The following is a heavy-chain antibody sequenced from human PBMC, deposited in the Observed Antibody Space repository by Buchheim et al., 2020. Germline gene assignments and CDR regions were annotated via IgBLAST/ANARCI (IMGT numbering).Heavy chain of an antibody. CDR1: GFTFSSYG. V-gene: IGHV3-30*18. CDR2: ISYDGSNK. D-gene: IGHD2-8*01. CDR3: AKGGYCTNGVCYGMDV. J-gene: IGHJ6*02. Sequence: VQLLESGGGLVQPGGSLRLSCAASGFTFSSYGMHWVRQAPGKGLEWVAVISYDGSNKYYADSVKGRFTISRDNSKNTLYLQMNSLRAEDTAVYYCAKGGYCTNGVCYGMDVWGQGTT.